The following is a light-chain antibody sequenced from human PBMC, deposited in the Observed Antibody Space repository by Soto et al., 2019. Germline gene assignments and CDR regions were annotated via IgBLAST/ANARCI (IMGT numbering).Light chain of an antibody. V-gene: IGLV2-14*01. CDR3: SSYTTSNTVV. Sequence: QSALTQPASVSGSPGQSITISCTGTSSDVGGYNYVSWYQQYPGKAPKLMIYEVSDRPSGVSNRFSGSKSGNTASLTISGLQAEDEAVYYCSSYTTSNTVVFGGGTRLTVL. CDR2: EVS. J-gene: IGLJ2*01. CDR1: SSDVGGYNY.